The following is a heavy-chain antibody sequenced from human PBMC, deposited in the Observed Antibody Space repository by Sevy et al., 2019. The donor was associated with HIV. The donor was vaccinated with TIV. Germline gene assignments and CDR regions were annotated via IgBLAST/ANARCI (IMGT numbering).Heavy chain of an antibody. D-gene: IGHD2-2*01. V-gene: IGHV1-8*01. J-gene: IGHJ4*02. CDR1: GYTFTSYD. CDR2: MNPNSGDT. CDR3: ARRSENYARDY. Sequence: ASVKVSCKTSGYTFTSYDINWVRQATGQGLEWMGWMNPNSGDTGYAQNFQGRVTMTRNTSISTAYMEVSGLRSDDTAVYYGARRSENYARDYWGQGTLVTVSS.